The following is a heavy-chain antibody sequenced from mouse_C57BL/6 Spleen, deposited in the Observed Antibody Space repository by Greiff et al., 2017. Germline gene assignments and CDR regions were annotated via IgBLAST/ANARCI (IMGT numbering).Heavy chain of an antibody. V-gene: IGHV5-4*01. CDR1: GFTFSSYA. Sequence: EVKLQESGGGLVKPGGSLKLSCAASGFTFSSYAMSWVRQTPEKRLEWVATISDGGSYTYYPDNVKGRFTISRDNAKNNLYLQMSHLKSEDTAMYYCAREGGSSFAYWGQGTLVTVSA. CDR2: ISDGGSYT. CDR3: AREGGSSFAY. J-gene: IGHJ3*01.